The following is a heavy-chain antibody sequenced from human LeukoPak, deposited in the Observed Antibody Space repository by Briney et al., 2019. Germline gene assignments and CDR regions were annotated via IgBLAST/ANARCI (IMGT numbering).Heavy chain of an antibody. CDR1: GGSLSSGDYY. CDR2: IYYSGST. D-gene: IGHD3-3*01. CDR3: ARSSRYDFWSGYQKGY. J-gene: IGHJ4*02. V-gene: IGHV4-30-4*08. Sequence: SETLSLTCTVSGGSLSSGDYYWSWIRQPPGKGLEWTGYIYYSGSTYYNPSLKSRVTISVDTSKNQFSLKLSSVTAADTAVYYCARSSRYDFWSGYQKGYWGQGTLVTVSS.